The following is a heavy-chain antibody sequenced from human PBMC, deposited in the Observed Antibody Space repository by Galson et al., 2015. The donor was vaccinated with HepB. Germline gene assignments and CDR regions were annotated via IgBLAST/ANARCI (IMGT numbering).Heavy chain of an antibody. CDR1: GFTFSSYA. J-gene: IGHJ4*02. CDR2: ISGSDGST. Sequence: SLRLSCAASGFTFSSYAMSWVRQAPGKGLEWVSAISGSDGSTYCADSVKGRSTISRDNSKNTLYLQMNSLRAEDTAVYYCAKDSRYSSSWYDYFDYWGQGTLVTVSS. D-gene: IGHD6-13*01. V-gene: IGHV3-23*01. CDR3: AKDSRYSSSWYDYFDY.